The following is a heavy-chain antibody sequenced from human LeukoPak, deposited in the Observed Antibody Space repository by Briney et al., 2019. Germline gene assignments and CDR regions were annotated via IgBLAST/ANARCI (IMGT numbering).Heavy chain of an antibody. CDR1: GFTVSSNY. V-gene: IGHV3-66*01. CDR2: IYSGGST. CDR3: ARSTDSSSWSLDY. Sequence: PGGSLRLSCAASGFTVSSNYMSWVRQAPGKRLEWVSVIYSGGSTYYADSVKGRFTISRDNSKNTLYLQMNSLRAGDTAVYYCARSTDSSSWSLDYWGQGTLVTVSS. D-gene: IGHD6-13*01. J-gene: IGHJ4*02.